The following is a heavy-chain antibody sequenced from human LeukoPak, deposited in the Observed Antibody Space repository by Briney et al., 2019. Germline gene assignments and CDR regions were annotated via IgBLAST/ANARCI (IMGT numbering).Heavy chain of an antibody. CDR2: IYYSGST. J-gene: IGHJ1*01. CDR1: GGSISSYY. D-gene: IGHD6-13*01. CDR3: AREEGSWYNFQH. Sequence: SETLSLTCTVSGGSISSYYWIWIRQPPGKGLEWIGYIYYSGSTNYNPSLKSRVTISVDTSKNQFSLKLSSVTAADTAVYYCAREEGSWYNFQHWGQGTLVTVTS. V-gene: IGHV4-59*12.